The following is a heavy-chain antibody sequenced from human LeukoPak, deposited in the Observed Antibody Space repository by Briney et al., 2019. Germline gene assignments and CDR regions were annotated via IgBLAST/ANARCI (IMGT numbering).Heavy chain of an antibody. V-gene: IGHV3-30*04. J-gene: IGHJ6*03. D-gene: IGHD3-3*01. CDR1: GITFSSYA. Sequence: GGSLRLSCAASGITFSSYAMHWVRQAPGKGLEWVAVISYDGSNKYYADSVKGRFTISRDNAKNSLYLQMNSLRAEDTAVYYCARDGFGDDFWSGKDYYYYMDVWGKGTTVTVSS. CDR2: ISYDGSNK. CDR3: ARDGFGDDFWSGKDYYYYMDV.